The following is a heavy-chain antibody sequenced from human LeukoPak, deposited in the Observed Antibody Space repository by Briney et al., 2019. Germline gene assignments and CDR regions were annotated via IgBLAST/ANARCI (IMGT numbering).Heavy chain of an antibody. Sequence: PGGSLRLSCAASGFAFSTYWVTWVRQAPGKGLEWVANIKQDGSEKYYVDSVKGRFTISRDNAKNSLYLQMNSLRAEDTAVYYCANLRLEGWGQGTLVTVSS. CDR1: GFAFSTYW. D-gene: IGHD3-16*01. J-gene: IGHJ4*02. V-gene: IGHV3-7*01. CDR2: IKQDGSEK. CDR3: ANLRLEG.